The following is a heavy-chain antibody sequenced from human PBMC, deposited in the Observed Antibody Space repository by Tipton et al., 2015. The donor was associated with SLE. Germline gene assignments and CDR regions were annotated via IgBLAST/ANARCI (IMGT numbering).Heavy chain of an antibody. Sequence: TLSLTCAVSGGSISSSNWWSWVRQPPGKGLEWIGEIYHSGSTNYNPSLKSRVTISVDTSKNQFSLKLSSVTAADTAVYYCARGLSSLVGFYYYYYMDVWGKGTTVTVSS. CDR1: GGSISSSNW. CDR2: IYHSGST. J-gene: IGHJ6*03. V-gene: IGHV4-4*02. CDR3: ARGLSSLVGFYYYYYMDV. D-gene: IGHD2-8*02.